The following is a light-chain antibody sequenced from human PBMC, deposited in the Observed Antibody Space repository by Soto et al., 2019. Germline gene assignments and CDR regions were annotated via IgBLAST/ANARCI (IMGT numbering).Light chain of an antibody. Sequence: QSVLTQPPSMSGAPGQTVTISCTGTNSNIGSGYDVHWYQQLPGAAPKLLIYGNTIRPSGVPDRFSGSKSETSASLAITGLQPEDESDYYCQAYDSSLSAVAFGRGTKVTVL. V-gene: IGLV1-40*01. J-gene: IGLJ2*01. CDR1: NSNIGSGYD. CDR2: GNT. CDR3: QAYDSSLSAVA.